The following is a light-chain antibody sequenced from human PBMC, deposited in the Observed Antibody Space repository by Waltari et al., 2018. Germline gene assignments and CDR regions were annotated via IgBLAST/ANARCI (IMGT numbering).Light chain of an antibody. V-gene: IGLV1-40*01. CDR2: GTN. CDR1: SSHIGAGHE. Sequence: QSILTQPTSVSGAPGQRVTISCTGSSSHIGAGHEVHWHQAFPGTAPNLLIHGTNNRPSGVPDRFSGSKSGSSASLAINGLQAEDEADYYCQSFDSNVRGGVVFGGGTKVTVL. J-gene: IGLJ3*02. CDR3: QSFDSNVRGGVV.